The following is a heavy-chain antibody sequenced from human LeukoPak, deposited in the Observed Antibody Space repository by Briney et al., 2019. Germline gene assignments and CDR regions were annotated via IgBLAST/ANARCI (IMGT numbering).Heavy chain of an antibody. CDR2: ISFDGNDK. D-gene: IGHD1-7*01. CDR3: ARISPGTTYKDY. Sequence: PGGSLRLSCAASGFTFNTFPMHWVRQAPGEGLEWVALISFDGNDKYYPESVKGRIIVSRDNSKNMLYLQINSLKPEDTAVYYCARISPGTTYKDYWGQGTLVTVSS. J-gene: IGHJ4*02. V-gene: IGHV3-30-3*01. CDR1: GFTFNTFP.